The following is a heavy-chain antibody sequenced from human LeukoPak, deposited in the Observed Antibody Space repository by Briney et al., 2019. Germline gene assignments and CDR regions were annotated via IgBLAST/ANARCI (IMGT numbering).Heavy chain of an antibody. Sequence: GGSLRLSCAASGFTFSSYAMSWVRQAPGKGLEWVSAISGSGGSTYYADSVKGRFTISRDNSKNTLYLQMNSLRAEDTAVYYCAKATDYYGSSGCYHRPDYWGQGTLVTVSS. D-gene: IGHD3-22*01. V-gene: IGHV3-23*01. CDR1: GFTFSSYA. CDR2: ISGSGGST. J-gene: IGHJ4*02. CDR3: AKATDYYGSSGCYHRPDY.